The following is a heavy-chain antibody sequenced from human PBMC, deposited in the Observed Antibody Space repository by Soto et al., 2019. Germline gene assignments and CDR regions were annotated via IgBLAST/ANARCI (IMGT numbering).Heavy chain of an antibody. Sequence: GASMKVSCKASGFTFTSSAVQWVRQARGQRLEWIGWIVVGSGNTNYAQKFQERVTITRDMSTSTAYMELSSLRSEDTAVYYCAAEEVGASPTPAFDYWGQGTLVTVSS. CDR3: AAEEVGASPTPAFDY. CDR1: GFTFTSSA. J-gene: IGHJ4*02. CDR2: IVVGSGNT. V-gene: IGHV1-58*01. D-gene: IGHD1-26*01.